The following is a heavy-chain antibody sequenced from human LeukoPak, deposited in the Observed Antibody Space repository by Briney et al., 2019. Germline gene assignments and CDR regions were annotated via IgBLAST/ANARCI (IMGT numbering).Heavy chain of an antibody. V-gene: IGHV4-34*01. CDR1: GGSFSGYY. D-gene: IGHD3-10*01. Sequence: SETLSLTCAVYGGSFSGYYWSWIRQPPGKGLEWTGQINHSGSTNYNPSLKSRVTISVDTSKNQFSLKLTSVTAADTAVYYCARGPVPDYYGSGSYKPVRHHRNWFDPWGQGTLVTVSS. CDR2: INHSGST. J-gene: IGHJ5*02. CDR3: ARGPVPDYYGSGSYKPVRHHRNWFDP.